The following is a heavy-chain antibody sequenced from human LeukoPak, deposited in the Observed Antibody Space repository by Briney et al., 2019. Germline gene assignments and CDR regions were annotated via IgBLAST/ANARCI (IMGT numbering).Heavy chain of an antibody. CDR1: GGSISSYY. V-gene: IGHV4-59*01. CDR3: ARMQQLVLGYYYYGMDV. Sequence: SETLSLTCTVSGGSISSYYWSWIRQPPGKGLEWIGYIYYSGSTNYNPSLKSRVTISVDTSKNQFSLKLGSVTAADTAVYYCARMQQLVLGYYYYGMDVWGQGTTVTVSS. D-gene: IGHD6-13*01. J-gene: IGHJ6*02. CDR2: IYYSGST.